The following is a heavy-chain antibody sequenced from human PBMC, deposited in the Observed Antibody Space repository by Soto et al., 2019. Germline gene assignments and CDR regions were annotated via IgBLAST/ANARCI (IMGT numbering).Heavy chain of an antibody. J-gene: IGHJ3*02. CDR1: GGSISSSNW. Sequence: KSSETLSLTCAVSGGSISSSNWWSWVRQPPGKGLEWIGEIYHSGSTNYNPSLKSRVTISVDKSKNQFSLTLSSVTAADTAVYYCARVYSYDILTGRGDAFDIWGQGTMVTVSS. V-gene: IGHV4-4*02. CDR3: ARVYSYDILTGRGDAFDI. CDR2: IYHSGST. D-gene: IGHD3-9*01.